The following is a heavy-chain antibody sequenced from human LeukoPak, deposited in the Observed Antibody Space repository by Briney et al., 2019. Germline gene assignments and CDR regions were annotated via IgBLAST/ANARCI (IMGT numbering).Heavy chain of an antibody. V-gene: IGHV3-30*18. CDR1: GFTFSTYG. Sequence: GGSLRLSCLGSGFTFSTYGMHWVRQAPGKGLEWVAVISYDGTNINYADSVKGRFTISRDNSKNTLYLQMNSLRAEDTAVYYCAKKSSGERAATPDYWGQGTLVTVSS. CDR2: ISYDGTNI. J-gene: IGHJ4*02. D-gene: IGHD2-15*01. CDR3: AKKSSGERAATPDY.